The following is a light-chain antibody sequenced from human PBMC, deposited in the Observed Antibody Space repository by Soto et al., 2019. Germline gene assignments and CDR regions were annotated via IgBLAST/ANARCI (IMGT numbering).Light chain of an antibody. J-gene: IGKJ1*01. CDR1: QSLLHSNGYNY. CDR2: LGS. Sequence: DIVMTQSPLSLPVTPGEPASISLRSSQSLLHSNGYNYLDWYLQKPGQSPQVLIYLGSNRASGVPDRFSGSGSGTEFTLTISSLQPDDFATYYCQHNNSYSEAFGQGTKVDIK. CDR3: QHNNSYSEA. V-gene: IGKV2-28*01.